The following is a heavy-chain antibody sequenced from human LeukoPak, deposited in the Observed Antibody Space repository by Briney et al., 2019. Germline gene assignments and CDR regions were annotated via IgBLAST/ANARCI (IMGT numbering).Heavy chain of an antibody. J-gene: IGHJ4*02. Sequence: SQTPSLTCATSGDSASSNTGTSNCISQSPSSGIEWLGRTYYRCKWYNDSAVSVKSRITINPDTSKYQFSLQLNSVPPEDTAVYYCARGRSALFDYWGQGTLVTVSS. CDR1: GDSASSNTGT. CDR2: TYYRCKWYN. V-gene: IGHV6-1*01. CDR3: ARGRSALFDY.